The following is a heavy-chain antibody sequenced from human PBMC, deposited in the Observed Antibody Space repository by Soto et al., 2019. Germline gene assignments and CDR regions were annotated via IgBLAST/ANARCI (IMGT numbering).Heavy chain of an antibody. J-gene: IGHJ5*02. CDR2: ISPILGIA. Sequence: QVQLVQSGAEVKKPGSSVKVSCKASGGTFSSYTISWLRQSPVQGLEWMGRISPILGIANYAQKVQGRVTITADKSTSTAYLELCSLRSEDTAVYYCARVEGYCTNGVCDWFDPWGQGTLVNGSS. CDR3: ARVEGYCTNGVCDWFDP. D-gene: IGHD2-8*01. V-gene: IGHV1-69*02. CDR1: GGTFSSYT.